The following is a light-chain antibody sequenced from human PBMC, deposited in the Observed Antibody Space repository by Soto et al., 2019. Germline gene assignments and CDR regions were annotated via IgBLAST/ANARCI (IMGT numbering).Light chain of an antibody. CDR1: QIVSSTY. CDR3: QRYGSSSYT. V-gene: IGKV3-20*01. J-gene: IGKJ2*01. CDR2: GAS. Sequence: VLTQSPGTLSLSPGERATLSCRASQIVSSTYLAWYQQKPGQAPRLLIYGASSRATGIPDRFRGSGSGTDFTLSISRLEHEDFAVYYCQRYGSSSYTFGQGTKLEIK.